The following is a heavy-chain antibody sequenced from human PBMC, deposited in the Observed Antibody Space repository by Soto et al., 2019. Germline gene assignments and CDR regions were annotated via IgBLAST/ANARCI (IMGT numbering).Heavy chain of an antibody. J-gene: IGHJ6*03. CDR2: IYYSGST. CDR3: ARLFWSGFNYYYYYMDV. V-gene: IGHV4-39*01. Sequence: PSETLSLTCTVPGGSISSSSYYWGWIRQPPGKGLEWIGSIYYSGSTYYNPSLKSRVTISVDTSKNQFSLKLSSVTAADTAVYYCARLFWSGFNYYYYYMDVWGKGTTVTVSS. D-gene: IGHD3-3*01. CDR1: GGSISSSSYY.